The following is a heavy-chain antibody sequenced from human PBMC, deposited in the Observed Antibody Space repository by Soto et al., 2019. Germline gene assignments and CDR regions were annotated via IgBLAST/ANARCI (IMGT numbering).Heavy chain of an antibody. CDR1: CGSFSGYY. V-gene: IGHV4-34*01. J-gene: IGHJ5*02. D-gene: IGHD4-17*01. CDR3: ARGGANEYGVPILGSWFDP. Sequence: SETLSLTCAVYCGSFSGYYWSWIRQPPGKWLEWIGEINHSGSTNYNPSLKSRVTISVDTSKNQFSLKLSSVTAADTAVYYCARGGANEYGVPILGSWFDPWGQGTLVTVSS. CDR2: INHSGST.